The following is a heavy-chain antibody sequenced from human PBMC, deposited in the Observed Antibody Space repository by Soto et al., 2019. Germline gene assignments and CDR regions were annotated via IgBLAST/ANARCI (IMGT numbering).Heavy chain of an antibody. CDR3: ARTTAVPNTLRSRYFFDY. J-gene: IGHJ4*02. D-gene: IGHD4-17*01. Sequence: AETLSLTCSVSGGSVSNKTYYWSWIRQPPGKRLEWIGYVYYSGTTDYNPSLKSRVTISVDLSKNQFSLRLSSVTTADTALYYCARTTAVPNTLRSRYFFDYWGKGTLVTVSS. CDR1: GGSVSNKTYY. CDR2: VYYSGTT. V-gene: IGHV4-61*01.